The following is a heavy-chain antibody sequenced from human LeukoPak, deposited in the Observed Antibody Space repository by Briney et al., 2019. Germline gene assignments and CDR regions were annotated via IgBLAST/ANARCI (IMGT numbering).Heavy chain of an antibody. V-gene: IGHV1-18*01. J-gene: IGHJ4*02. Sequence: ASVKVSCKASGYTFTSYGVSWVRQAPGQGLEGMGWISAYNGNTNYPQKLQGRVTMTTDTSTSTAYMELSSLRSEDTAVYYCARGHAGYSGYDLDYWGQGTLVTVSS. D-gene: IGHD5-12*01. CDR2: ISAYNGNT. CDR1: GYTFTSYG. CDR3: ARGHAGYSGYDLDY.